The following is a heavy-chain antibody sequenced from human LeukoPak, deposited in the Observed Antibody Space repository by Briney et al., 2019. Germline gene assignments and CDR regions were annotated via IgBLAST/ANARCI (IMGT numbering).Heavy chain of an antibody. V-gene: IGHV1-2*04. Sequence: EASVKVSCKASGYTFTGYYMHWVRQAPGQGLEWMGWINPNSDGTNYAQKFQGWVTMTRDTSISTAYMELCRLRSDVTAVYYCARGYAYCGGDCYLRDAFDIWGQGTMVTVSS. CDR1: GYTFTGYY. J-gene: IGHJ3*02. CDR2: INPNSDGT. D-gene: IGHD2-21*02. CDR3: ARGYAYCGGDCYLRDAFDI.